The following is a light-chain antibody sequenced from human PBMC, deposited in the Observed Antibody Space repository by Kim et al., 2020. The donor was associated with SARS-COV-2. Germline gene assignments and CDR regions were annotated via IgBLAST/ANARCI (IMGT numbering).Light chain of an antibody. CDR1: SGPVSSGHY. V-gene: IGLV8-61*01. Sequence: QTVVTQEPSFSVSPGGTVTLTCGLASGPVSSGHYPSWYQQTPGQAPRTLIYTTNTRASGVADRFSGSILGDKAALTISGAQAGDESDYYCVLYMGGGISVFGGGTQLTV. CDR3: VLYMGGGISV. CDR2: TTN. J-gene: IGLJ3*02.